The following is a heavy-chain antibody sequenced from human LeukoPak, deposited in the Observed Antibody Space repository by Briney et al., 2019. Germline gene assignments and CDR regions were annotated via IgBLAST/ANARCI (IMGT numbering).Heavy chain of an antibody. Sequence: PGGSLRLSCAASGFTFSSYAMHWVRQAPGKGLEWVAVISYDGSNKYYADSVKGRFTISRDNSKNTLYLQMNSLRAEDTAVYYCATYQITIFGVVHDYWGQGTLVTVSS. J-gene: IGHJ4*02. CDR3: ATYQITIFGVVHDY. CDR1: GFTFSSYA. CDR2: ISYDGSNK. V-gene: IGHV3-30-3*01. D-gene: IGHD3-3*01.